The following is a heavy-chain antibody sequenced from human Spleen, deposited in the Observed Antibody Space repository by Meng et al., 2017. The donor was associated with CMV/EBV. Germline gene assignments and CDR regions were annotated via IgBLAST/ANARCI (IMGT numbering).Heavy chain of an antibody. Sequence: QVQLQPGGAGLLKPSETLSLTCAVYGGSFSGYYWSWIRQPPGKGLEWIGEINHSGSTNYNPSLKSRVTISVDTSKNQFSLKLSSVTAADTAVYYCARVGDSYGYFFDYWGQGTLVTVSS. J-gene: IGHJ4*02. D-gene: IGHD5-18*01. CDR3: ARVGDSYGYFFDY. CDR1: GGSFSGYY. V-gene: IGHV4-34*01. CDR2: INHSGST.